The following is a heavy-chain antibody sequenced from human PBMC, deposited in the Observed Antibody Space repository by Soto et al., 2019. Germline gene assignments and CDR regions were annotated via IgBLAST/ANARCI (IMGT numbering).Heavy chain of an antibody. D-gene: IGHD2-2*01. Sequence: PSETLSLTCTVSGGSISSGDYYWSWIRQPPGKGLEWIGYIYYSRGTNYSPSLESRVTISADTSKRHFSLKLSSVTAADTAVYYCARRQIVQKIVDQWGQGTPVTVSS. CDR1: GGSISSGDYY. V-gene: IGHV4-30-4*01. CDR2: IYYSRGT. J-gene: IGHJ4*02. CDR3: ARRQIVQKIVDQ.